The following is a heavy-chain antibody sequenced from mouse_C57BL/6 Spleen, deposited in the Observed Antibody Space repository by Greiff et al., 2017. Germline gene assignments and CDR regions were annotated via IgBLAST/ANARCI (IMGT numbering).Heavy chain of an antibody. D-gene: IGHD2-5*01. CDR2: IDPENGDT. J-gene: IGHJ2*01. CDR3: TSYSNYEGY. V-gene: IGHV14-4*01. CDR1: GFNIKDDY. Sequence: EVKLQESGAELVRPGASVKLSCTASGFNIKDDYMHWVKQRPEQGLEWIGWIDPENGDTEYASKFQGKATITADTSSNTAYLQLSSLTSEDTAVYYCTSYSNYEGYWGQGTTLTVSS.